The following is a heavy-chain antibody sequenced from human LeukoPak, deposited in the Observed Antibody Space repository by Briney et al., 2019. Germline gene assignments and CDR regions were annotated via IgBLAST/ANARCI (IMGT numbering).Heavy chain of an antibody. CDR3: AKDGGATQAWYFDL. J-gene: IGHJ2*01. Sequence: PGGSLRLSCAASGFTFSSYAMNWVRQAPGKGLEWVSAISGSGGCTYYADSVKGRFTISRDNSKNTLYLQMNSLRAEDTAVYYCAKDGGATQAWYFDLWGRGTLVTVSS. V-gene: IGHV3-23*01. D-gene: IGHD1-26*01. CDR1: GFTFSSYA. CDR2: ISGSGGCT.